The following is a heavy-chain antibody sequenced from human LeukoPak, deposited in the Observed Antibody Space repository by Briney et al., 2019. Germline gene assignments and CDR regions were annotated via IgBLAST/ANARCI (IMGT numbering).Heavy chain of an antibody. CDR1: GGSIISSNW. D-gene: IGHD2-21*01. J-gene: IGHJ5*02. CDR3: ARHFRLVVENWFDP. V-gene: IGHV4/OR15-8*02. Sequence: SETLSLTCSVSGGSIISSNWWGWIRQPPGKGLEWIGEIFQSGETDYNPSLRSRVIISINKSKNQFSLQLNSVTAADTAIYYCARHFRLVVENWFDPWGQGTLVTVSS. CDR2: IFQSGET.